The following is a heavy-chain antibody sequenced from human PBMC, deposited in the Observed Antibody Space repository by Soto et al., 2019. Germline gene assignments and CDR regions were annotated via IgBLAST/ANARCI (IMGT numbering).Heavy chain of an antibody. V-gene: IGHV3-21*01. CDR2: ISSSSSYI. CDR3: ARARPGYCSSTSCYDVFYYYYMDV. J-gene: IGHJ6*03. Sequence: SLRLSCAASGFTFSSYSMNWVRQAPGKGLEWVSSISSSSSYIYYADSVKGRFTISRDNAKNSLYLQMNSLRAEDTAVYYCARARPGYCSSTSCYDVFYYYYMDVWGKGTTVTVSS. CDR1: GFTFSSYS. D-gene: IGHD2-2*01.